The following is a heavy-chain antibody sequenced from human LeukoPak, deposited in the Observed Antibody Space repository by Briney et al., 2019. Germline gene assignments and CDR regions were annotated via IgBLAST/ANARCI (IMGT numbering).Heavy chain of an antibody. D-gene: IGHD2-15*01. V-gene: IGHV3-30*02. Sequence: TGGSLRLSCAASGFTFRSYGMHWVRQPPGKWLEWVSFIRYDGGDERHADSVKGRFTISRDNSKNTLYLEMNSLRTEDTAVYYCAKDESESDGTFDYWGQGTLVTVSS. CDR3: AKDESESDGTFDY. CDR1: GFTFRSYG. CDR2: IRYDGGDE. J-gene: IGHJ4*02.